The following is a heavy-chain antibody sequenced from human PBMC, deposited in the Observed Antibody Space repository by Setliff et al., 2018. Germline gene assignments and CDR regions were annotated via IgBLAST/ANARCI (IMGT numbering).Heavy chain of an antibody. CDR1: GGSFSGYY. D-gene: IGHD3-10*01. CDR2: IHYNGNL. Sequence: PSETLSLTCAVYGGSFSGYYWSWIRQSPGEGLEWIANIHYNGNLYYNPSLKNRATISMDTSKIQFSLKLISVTAADTALYFCARRPTGPGAPFDIWGHGTMGTVSS. V-gene: IGHV4-34*01. J-gene: IGHJ3*02. CDR3: ARRPTGPGAPFDI.